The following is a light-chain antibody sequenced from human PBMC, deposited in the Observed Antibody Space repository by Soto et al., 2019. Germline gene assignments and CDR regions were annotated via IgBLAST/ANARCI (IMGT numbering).Light chain of an antibody. CDR2: GAS. CDR1: QGISTY. J-gene: IGKJ1*01. Sequence: IQLTHSPSSLSASVGDIVTITCRSSQGISTYLAWYQQKPGKAPNLLIYGASTLLSGVPSRFSGSGSGTDFPLTISSLQPEDFETYYCQQLNNDPPTFGQGTKVDIK. CDR3: QQLNNDPPT. V-gene: IGKV1-9*01.